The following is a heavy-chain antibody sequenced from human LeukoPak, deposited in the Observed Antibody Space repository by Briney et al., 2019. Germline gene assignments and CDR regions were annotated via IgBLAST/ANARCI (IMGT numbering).Heavy chain of an antibody. Sequence: GASVKVSCKASGYTFNDFYVHWVRQAPGQGFEWMGWINPNSGGTNYAQKFQGRVTMTRDTSISTAYMELSSLRSEDTAVYYCARVAGSGRRGAMTHWGQGTLVTVSS. CDR3: ARVAGSGRRGAMTH. D-gene: IGHD6-19*01. CDR1: GYTFNDFY. V-gene: IGHV1-2*02. J-gene: IGHJ4*02. CDR2: INPNSGGT.